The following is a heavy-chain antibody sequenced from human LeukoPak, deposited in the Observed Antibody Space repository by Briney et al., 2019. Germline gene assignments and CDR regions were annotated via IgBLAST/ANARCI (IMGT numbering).Heavy chain of an antibody. Sequence: SETLSLTCAVYGGSFSGYYWGWIRQPPGKGLEWIGSIYYSGSTYYNPSLKSRVTISVDTSKNQFSLKLSSVTAADTAVYYCARGGRYCSSTSCYKYRPLDYWGQGTLVTVTS. CDR1: GGSFSGYY. V-gene: IGHV4-34*01. D-gene: IGHD2-2*02. CDR2: IYYSGST. CDR3: ARGGRYCSSTSCYKYRPLDY. J-gene: IGHJ4*02.